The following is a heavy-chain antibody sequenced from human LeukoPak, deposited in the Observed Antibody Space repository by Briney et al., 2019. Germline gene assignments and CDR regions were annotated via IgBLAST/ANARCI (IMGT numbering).Heavy chain of an antibody. CDR2: IWYDGSNK. CDR3: ARTGGIVGATNFDY. CDR1: GFTFSSYG. D-gene: IGHD1-26*01. Sequence: GRSLRLSCAASGFTFSSYGMHWVRQAPGKGLEWVAVIWYDGSNKYYADSVKGRFTISRDNSKNTLYLQMNGLRAEDTAVYYCARTGGIVGATNFDYWGQGTLVTVSS. J-gene: IGHJ4*02. V-gene: IGHV3-33*01.